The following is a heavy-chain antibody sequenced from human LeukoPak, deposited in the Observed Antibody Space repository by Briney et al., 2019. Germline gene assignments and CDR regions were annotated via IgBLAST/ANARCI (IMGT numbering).Heavy chain of an antibody. J-gene: IGHJ4*02. V-gene: IGHV4-39*01. Sequence: SETLSLTCTVSGGSISTSSFYWGWIRQPPGRGLEWIGSLYYSGSTYYNPSLKSRVTISVDTSKSQFSLRLRSVTAADTAVYYCARQDITAGAYYFDYWGQGTLVTVSS. D-gene: IGHD6-13*01. CDR1: GGSISTSSFY. CDR2: LYYSGST. CDR3: ARQDITAGAYYFDY.